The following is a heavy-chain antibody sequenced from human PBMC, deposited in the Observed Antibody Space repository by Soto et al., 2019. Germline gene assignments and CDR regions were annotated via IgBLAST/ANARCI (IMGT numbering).Heavy chain of an antibody. D-gene: IGHD2-21*01. Sequence: QVQLVQSGAEVKKPGSSVKVSCKASGGTFSSYAVSWVRQAPGQGLEWMGGIIPIFGTVIYVQQFQGRVTITADESTKTAYMELRSLRFEHTAVYYCARDSHPPALSGDIMRWDVWGQGTTVTVSS. V-gene: IGHV1-69*01. CDR3: ARDSHPPALSGDIMRWDV. J-gene: IGHJ6*02. CDR2: IIPIFGTV. CDR1: GGTFSSYA.